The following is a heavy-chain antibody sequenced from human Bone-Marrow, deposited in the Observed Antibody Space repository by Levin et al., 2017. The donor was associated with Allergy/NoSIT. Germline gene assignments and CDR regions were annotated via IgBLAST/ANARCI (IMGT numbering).Heavy chain of an antibody. CDR1: GFTFSGSG. D-gene: IGHD5-18*01. CDR2: IRSKTNNYAT. J-gene: IGHJ4*02. V-gene: IGHV3-73*01. Sequence: GESLKISCAASGFTFSGSGIHWVRQASGKGLEWVGRIRSKTNNYATASAASVTGRFTISRDDSKNTAYLQMNSLKTEDTAVYYCTRLNEEDRGLVTTAFDHWGQGTLVAV. CDR3: TRLNEEDRGLVTTAFDH.